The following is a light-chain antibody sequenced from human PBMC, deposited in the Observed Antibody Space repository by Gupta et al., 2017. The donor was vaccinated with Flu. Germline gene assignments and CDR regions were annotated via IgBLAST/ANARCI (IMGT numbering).Light chain of an antibody. J-gene: IGKJ2*02. CDR1: QSVSSY. Sequence: EIVLTQSPATLSLSPGERATLSCRASQSVSSYLAWYQQQPGQAPRLLIYDASNRATGIPARCSGSGSRTDFTLTIRSLEPEDFAVYYCQQRSNWPGTFGQGTKLEIK. V-gene: IGKV3-11*01. CDR3: QQRSNWPGT. CDR2: DAS.